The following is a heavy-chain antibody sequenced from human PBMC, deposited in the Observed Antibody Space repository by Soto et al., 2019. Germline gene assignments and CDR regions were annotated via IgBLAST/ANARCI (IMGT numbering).Heavy chain of an antibody. CDR3: ARADYNYDYVWGSPNFDY. J-gene: IGHJ4*02. CDR2: INPNSGGT. CDR1: GYTFTGYY. D-gene: IGHD3-16*01. V-gene: IGHV1-2*02. Sequence: GASVKVSCKASGYTFTGYYMHWVRQAPGQGLEWMGWINPNSGGTNYAQKFQGRVTMTRDTSISTAYMELSRLRSDDPAVYYCARADYNYDYVWGSPNFDYWGQGNLVTVSS.